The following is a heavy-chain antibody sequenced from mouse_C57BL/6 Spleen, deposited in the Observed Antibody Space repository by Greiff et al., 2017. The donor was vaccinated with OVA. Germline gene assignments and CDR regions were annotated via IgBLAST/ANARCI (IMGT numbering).Heavy chain of an antibody. V-gene: IGHV1-61*01. D-gene: IGHD1-1*01. CDR1: GYTFTSYW. CDR3: ARPYYYGSLYYCDY. CDR2: IYPSDSET. Sequence: QVHVKQPGAELVRPGSSVKLSCKASGYTFTSYWMDWVKQRPGQGLEWIGNIYPSDSETHYNQKFKDKATLTVDKSSSTAYMQLSSLTSEDSAVYYCARPYYYGSLYYCDYWGKGTTLTVSS. J-gene: IGHJ2*01.